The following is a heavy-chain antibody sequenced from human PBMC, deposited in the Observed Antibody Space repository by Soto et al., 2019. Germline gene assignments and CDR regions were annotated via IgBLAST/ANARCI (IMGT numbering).Heavy chain of an antibody. V-gene: IGHV1-18*01. J-gene: IGHJ6*02. D-gene: IGHD3-16*01. CDR2: ISPYNDQT. Sequence: QVQLVQSASEVMKPGASVKVSCKASGYTFIRYGITWVRQAPGQRLEWMGWISPYNDQTIYAQKLQGRVTMTADTSTXTXDXXLRSQKSDDTAVYYCARGGYYDNVWGKLSHYGLDVWGQGTSVTVSS. CDR1: GYTFIRYG. CDR3: ARGGYYDNVWGKLSHYGLDV.